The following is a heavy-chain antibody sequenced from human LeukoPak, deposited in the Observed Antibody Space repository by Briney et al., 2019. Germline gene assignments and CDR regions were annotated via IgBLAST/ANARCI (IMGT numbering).Heavy chain of an antibody. D-gene: IGHD2-15*01. CDR3: VKDTSGASQYFQY. CDR1: GFTFDNYA. Sequence: KAGGSLRLXCAAFGFTFDNYAMHWVRQAPGKALEWVSSISWNSANIAYADSAKGRFTISRDNAKNSLYLQMNSLRPEDIALYYCVKDTSGASQYFQYWGHGTVVTV. J-gene: IGHJ1*01. CDR2: ISWNSANI. V-gene: IGHV3-9*03.